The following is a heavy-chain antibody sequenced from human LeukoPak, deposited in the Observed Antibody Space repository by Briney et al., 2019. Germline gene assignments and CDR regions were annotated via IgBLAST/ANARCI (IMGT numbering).Heavy chain of an antibody. V-gene: IGHV4-4*07. CDR2: IYKSGSS. D-gene: IGHD2-2*02. CDR3: ARDECPLWSISCHRGFDP. Sequence: SETLSLTCSVSGGSISTYYWSRIRQSAGKGLEWIGRIYKSGSSNYNPSLKSRVSMSVDSSKNHFSLNLTSVTAEDTAVYYCARDECPLWSISCHRGFDPWGQGLLVTVSS. J-gene: IGHJ5*02. CDR1: GGSISTYY.